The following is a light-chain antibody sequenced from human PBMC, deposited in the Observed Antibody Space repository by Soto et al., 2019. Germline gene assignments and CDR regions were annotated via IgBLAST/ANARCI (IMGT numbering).Light chain of an antibody. Sequence: EIVLTQSPGTLSLSPGERATLSCRASQSVSSSYLAWYQQKPGQAPRLLIYGASSRATSIPDRFSGSGSGTDFTLTISTLEPEDFAVYYCQQYGSSPTFGQGTKVEIK. CDR3: QQYGSSPT. CDR1: QSVSSSY. V-gene: IGKV3-20*01. CDR2: GAS. J-gene: IGKJ1*01.